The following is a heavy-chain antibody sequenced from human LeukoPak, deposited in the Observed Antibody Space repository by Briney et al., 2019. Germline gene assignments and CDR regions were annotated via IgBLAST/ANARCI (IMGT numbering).Heavy chain of an antibody. CDR3: ARAAVYYDSSGYFNAFDI. D-gene: IGHD3-22*01. CDR1: GGSMNSYY. J-gene: IGHJ3*02. Sequence: PSETLSLTCTVSGGSMNSYYWSWVRQPPGKGLEWIGYIYYSGSTNYNPSLKSRVTISVDTSKNQFSLKLSSVTAADTAVYYCARAAVYYDSSGYFNAFDIWGQGTMVTVSS. CDR2: IYYSGST. V-gene: IGHV4-59*01.